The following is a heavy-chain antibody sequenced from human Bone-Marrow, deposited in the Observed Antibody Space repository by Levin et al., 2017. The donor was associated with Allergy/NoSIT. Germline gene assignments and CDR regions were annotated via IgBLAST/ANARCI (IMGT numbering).Heavy chain of an antibody. J-gene: IGHJ3*02. D-gene: IGHD2-15*01. V-gene: IGHV3-23*01. CDR3: ARVQTPKLVQDALDI. CDR2: ISGSGYSE. CDR1: GFIFSTHA. Sequence: GGSLRLSCAGSGFIFSTHAMTWVRQAPGRGLEWVSSISGSGYSEDYADSVRGRSTISRDNSKNTMYMEMNSLRAEDTAVYFCARVQTPKLVQDALDIWGQGTVVIVSS.